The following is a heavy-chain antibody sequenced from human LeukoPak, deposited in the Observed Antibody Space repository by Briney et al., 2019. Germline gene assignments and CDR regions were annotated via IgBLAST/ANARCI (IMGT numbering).Heavy chain of an antibody. D-gene: IGHD6-19*01. V-gene: IGHV1-24*01. Sequence: ASVRVSCKVYGDILTDFSIHWVRQVPGKGREWMGGFDPEDGETIYAQKFQGRVTMTTDTSTSTAYMELRSLRSDDTAVYYCAREGYSSGWYGYNWFDPWGQGTLVTVSS. CDR1: GDILTDFS. CDR3: AREGYSSGWYGYNWFDP. CDR2: FDPEDGET. J-gene: IGHJ5*02.